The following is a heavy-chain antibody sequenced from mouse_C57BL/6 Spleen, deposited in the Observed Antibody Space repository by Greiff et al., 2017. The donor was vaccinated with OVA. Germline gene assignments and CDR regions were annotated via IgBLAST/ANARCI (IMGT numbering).Heavy chain of an antibody. J-gene: IGHJ2*01. CDR2: IDPETGGT. Sequence: QVQLQQSGAELVRPGASVTLSCKASGYTFTDYEMHWVKQTPVHGLEWIGAIDPETGGTAYNQKFKGKAILTADKSSSTAYMELRSLTSEDSAVYYCTDGYSYFDYWGQGTTLTVSS. CDR1: GYTFTDYE. D-gene: IGHD2-3*01. CDR3: TDGYSYFDY. V-gene: IGHV1-15*01.